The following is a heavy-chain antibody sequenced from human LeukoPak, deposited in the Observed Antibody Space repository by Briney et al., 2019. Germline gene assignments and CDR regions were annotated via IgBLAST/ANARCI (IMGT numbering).Heavy chain of an antibody. CDR3: ANRRWLVSSFDY. CDR2: ISYAGTNK. Sequence: GRSLRLSCAASGFTFSNYAMHWVRQAPGKGLEWVAVISYAGTNKNYADSVKGRFTISRDNSKNTLYLQMNSLRAEDTAVYYCANRRWLVSSFDYWGQGTLVTVSS. J-gene: IGHJ4*02. D-gene: IGHD6-19*01. CDR1: GFTFSNYA. V-gene: IGHV3-30*04.